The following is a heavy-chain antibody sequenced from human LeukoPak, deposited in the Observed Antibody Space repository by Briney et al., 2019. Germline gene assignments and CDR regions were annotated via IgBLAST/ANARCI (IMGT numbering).Heavy chain of an antibody. Sequence: KASETLSLTCTVSGSSISSYYWSWIRQPPGKGLEWIGYIYYSGSTNYNPSLKSRVTISVDTSNNQFSLKLSSVTAADTALYYCARHRPGPYDYWGQGTLVTVSS. V-gene: IGHV4-59*08. J-gene: IGHJ4*02. CDR1: GSSISSYY. CDR2: IYYSGST. CDR3: ARHRPGPYDY.